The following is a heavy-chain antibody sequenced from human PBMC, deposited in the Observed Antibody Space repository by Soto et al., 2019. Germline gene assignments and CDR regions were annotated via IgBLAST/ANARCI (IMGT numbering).Heavy chain of an antibody. CDR3: ASGQGSSSWYVMDV. CDR2: IWYDGSNK. V-gene: IGHV3-33*01. J-gene: IGHJ6*04. CDR1: GFTFSSYG. Sequence: GGSLRLSCAASGFTFSSYGMHWVRQAPGKGLEWVAVIWYDGSNKYYADSVKGRFTISRDNSKNTLYLQMNSLRAEDTAVYYCASGQGSSSWYVMDVWGKGTTVTVSS. D-gene: IGHD6-13*01.